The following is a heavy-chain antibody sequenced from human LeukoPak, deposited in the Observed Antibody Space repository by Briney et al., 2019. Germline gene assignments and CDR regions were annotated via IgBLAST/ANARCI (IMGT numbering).Heavy chain of an antibody. CDR3: TRVGYIDEGIDY. D-gene: IGHD5-24*01. J-gene: IGHJ4*02. Sequence: GGSLRLSCVAFGSPFSSYGLTWVGQAPGKGREWVANIKQDGSKKSYVDSVKGRFTISRDNAKNSLYLQMNSLRAEDTAIYYCTRVGYIDEGIDYWGQGTLVTVSS. CDR1: GSPFSSYG. V-gene: IGHV3-7*04. CDR2: IKQDGSKK.